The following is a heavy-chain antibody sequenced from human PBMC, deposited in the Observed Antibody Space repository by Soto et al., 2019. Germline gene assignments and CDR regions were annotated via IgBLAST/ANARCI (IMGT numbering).Heavy chain of an antibody. J-gene: IGHJ4*02. CDR1: GGTFSSYT. D-gene: IGHD1-1*01. V-gene: IGHV1-69*02. CDR2: IIPILGIA. CDR3: ARGLLEERYYFDY. Sequence: QVQLVQSGAEVKKPGSSVKVSCKASGGTFSSYTISWVRQAPGQGLEWMGRIIPILGIANYAQKFQGRVTXTXAIXTSTAYMELRSLRSEDTAVYYCARGLLEERYYFDYWGQGTLVTVSS.